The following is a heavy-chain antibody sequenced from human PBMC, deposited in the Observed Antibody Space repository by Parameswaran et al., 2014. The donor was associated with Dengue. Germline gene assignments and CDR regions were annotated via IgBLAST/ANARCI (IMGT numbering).Heavy chain of an antibody. J-gene: IGHJ6*02. CDR3: ARELLLWFPGLGATDYGMDV. CDR2: ISAYNGNT. Sequence: SWVRQAPGQGLEWMGWISAYNGNTNYAQKLQGRVTMTTDTSTSTAYMELRSLRSDDTAVYYCARELLLWFPGLGATDYGMDVWGQGTTVTVSS. D-gene: IGHD3-10*01. V-gene: IGHV1-18*01.